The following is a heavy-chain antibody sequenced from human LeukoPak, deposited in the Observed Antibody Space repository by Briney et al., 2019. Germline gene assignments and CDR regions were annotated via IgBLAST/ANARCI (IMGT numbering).Heavy chain of an antibody. Sequence: GGSMRLSCAASGFIFSKYWLTWVRQAPGKGLEWVANRRRDGSVIHYVDSVKGRFTISRDNAKNTLYLQMHCLRAEDTAVYYCARDEPTVTTGPPVGSWGQGTLVTVSS. CDR1: GFIFSKYW. CDR2: RRRDGSVI. CDR3: ARDEPTVTTGPPVGS. D-gene: IGHD4-17*01. J-gene: IGHJ4*02. V-gene: IGHV3-7*01.